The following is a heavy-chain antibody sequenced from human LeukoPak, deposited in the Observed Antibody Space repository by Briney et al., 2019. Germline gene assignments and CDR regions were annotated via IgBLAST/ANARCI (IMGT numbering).Heavy chain of an antibody. J-gene: IGHJ4*02. CDR2: IYPDDSDT. CDR1: GYDFTNYW. D-gene: IGHD6-19*01. Sequence: GEALKISCQGSGYDFTNYWIGWVRQMPGKGLEWMAIIYPDDSDTKYNPSFQGQVTISSDKTISTAYLQWSSLKASDTAICYCVRKADSSGWYYFDYWGPGTRVTVTS. CDR3: VRKADSSGWYYFDY. V-gene: IGHV5-51*01.